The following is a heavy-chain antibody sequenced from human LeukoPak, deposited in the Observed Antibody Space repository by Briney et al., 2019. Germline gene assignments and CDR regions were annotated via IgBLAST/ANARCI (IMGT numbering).Heavy chain of an antibody. J-gene: IGHJ3*02. D-gene: IGHD3-22*01. Sequence: GGSLRLSCAASGFTVSSNFMSWVRQAPGKGLEWVSVIYGGGSTYYADSVKGRFTISRDNSKNTLYLQMNSLRAEDTAVYYCAKDLYYDSSGDAFDIWGQGTMVTVSS. CDR2: IYGGGST. CDR3: AKDLYYDSSGDAFDI. CDR1: GFTVSSNF. V-gene: IGHV3-53*01.